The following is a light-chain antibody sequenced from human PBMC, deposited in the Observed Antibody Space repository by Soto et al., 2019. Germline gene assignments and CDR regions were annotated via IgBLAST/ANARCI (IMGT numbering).Light chain of an antibody. CDR1: QSVSSY. Sequence: EIVLTQSPATLSLSPGERATLSCRASQSVSSYLAWYQQKPGQAPRLLIYDASNRATGIPARFSGSGSGTDFPLTISSLEPEDFAVYYCQQRSNWPFTCGPGTKVDIK. CDR2: DAS. CDR3: QQRSNWPFT. J-gene: IGKJ3*01. V-gene: IGKV3-11*01.